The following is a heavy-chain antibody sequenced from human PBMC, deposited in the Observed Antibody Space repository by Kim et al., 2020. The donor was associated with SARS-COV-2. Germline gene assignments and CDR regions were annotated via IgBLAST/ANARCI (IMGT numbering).Heavy chain of an antibody. D-gene: IGHD3-3*01. CDR3: ARDLDFWSGYYGFDY. Sequence: DSVEGRFTIARDNSKNLLFLQMKSLRAEDTAFYYCARDLDFWSGYYGFDYWGQGTLVTVSS. V-gene: IGHV3-48*03. J-gene: IGHJ4*02.